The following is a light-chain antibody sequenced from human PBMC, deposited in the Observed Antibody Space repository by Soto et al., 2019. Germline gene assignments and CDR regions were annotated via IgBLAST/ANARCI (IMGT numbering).Light chain of an antibody. V-gene: IGLV2-8*01. CDR3: CSYAGSHNYA. Sequence: QSVLTQPPSASGSPGQSVTISCTGTSSDVGGYNYVSWYQQHPGKAPKLMIYEVSKRPSGVPDRFSGSKSGNTASLTVSGLQAEDEADHYCCSYAGSHNYAFGSPTTVPVL. CDR1: SSDVGGYNY. CDR2: EVS. J-gene: IGLJ1*01.